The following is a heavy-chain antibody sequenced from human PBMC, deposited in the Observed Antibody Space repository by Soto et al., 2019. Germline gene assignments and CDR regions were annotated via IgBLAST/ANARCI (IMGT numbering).Heavy chain of an antibody. J-gene: IGHJ4*02. V-gene: IGHV3-66*01. CDR2: TYSGGST. CDR1: GFTVSSNY. Sequence: HPGGSLRLSCAASGFTVSSNYMNWVRQAPGKGLEWVSVTYSGGSTYYADSVKGRFTISRDNSKNTLYLQMNSLRVEDTAVYYCARDWRGYSDYFDYWGQGALVTVSS. CDR3: ARDWRGYSDYFDY. D-gene: IGHD4-4*01.